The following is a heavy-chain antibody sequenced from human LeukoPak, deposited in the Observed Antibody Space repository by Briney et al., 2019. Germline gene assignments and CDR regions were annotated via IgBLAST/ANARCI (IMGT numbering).Heavy chain of an antibody. Sequence: SETLSLTCTVPGGSISGYYWSWIRQPAGMGLEWIGRVSTSGSTHYSPSLKSRVTMSVDTSRNQFSLNLSSVAAADTAVYYCARGGQQRPLDYWGRGTLVTVSS. CDR3: ARGGQQRPLDY. CDR2: VSTSGST. J-gene: IGHJ4*01. D-gene: IGHD6-25*01. CDR1: GGSISGYY. V-gene: IGHV4-4*07.